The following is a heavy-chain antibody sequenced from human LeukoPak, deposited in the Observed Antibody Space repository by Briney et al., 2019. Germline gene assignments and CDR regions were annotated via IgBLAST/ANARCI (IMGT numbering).Heavy chain of an antibody. J-gene: IGHJ1*01. Sequence: GRSLRLSCAASGFTFSSYGMHWVRQAPGKGLEWVAVISYDGSNKYYADSVKGRFTISRDNSKNTLYLQMNSLRAEDTAVYYCAKDSTPLVVVPAATAYFQHWCQGTLVTVSS. CDR1: GFTFSSYG. CDR3: AKDSTPLVVVPAATAYFQH. V-gene: IGHV3-30*18. CDR2: ISYDGSNK. D-gene: IGHD2-2*01.